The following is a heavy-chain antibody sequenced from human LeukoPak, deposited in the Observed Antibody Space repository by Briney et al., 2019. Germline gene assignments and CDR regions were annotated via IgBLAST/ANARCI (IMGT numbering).Heavy chain of an antibody. J-gene: IGHJ3*02. CDR2: IYYSGST. D-gene: IGHD4-17*01. CDR1: GGSVSSYY. CDR3: AILRTDAAFDI. V-gene: IGHV4-59*02. Sequence: PSETLSLTCTVSGGSVSSYYWSWIRQPPGKGLEWIGYIYYSGSTNYNPSLKSRVTISVDTSKNQFSLKLSSVTAADTAVYYCAILRTDAAFDIWGQGTMVTVSS.